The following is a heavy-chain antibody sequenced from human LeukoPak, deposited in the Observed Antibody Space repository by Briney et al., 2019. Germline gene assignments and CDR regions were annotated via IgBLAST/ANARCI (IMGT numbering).Heavy chain of an antibody. Sequence: GGSLRLSCAASGFTFSSYWMNWARQAPGKGLEWVASINHNGNVNYCVDSVKGRFTISRDNAKNSLYLQMSNLRAEDTAVYFCARGGGLDVWGQGATVTVSS. CDR2: INHNGNVN. V-gene: IGHV3-7*03. J-gene: IGHJ6*02. D-gene: IGHD3-16*01. CDR1: GFTFSSYW. CDR3: ARGGGLDV.